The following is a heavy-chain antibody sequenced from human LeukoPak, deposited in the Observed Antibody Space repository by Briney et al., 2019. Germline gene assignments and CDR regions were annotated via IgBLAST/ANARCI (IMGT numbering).Heavy chain of an antibody. CDR3: ARGGLVRSPRGYFDF. Sequence: SQTLSLTCAISGDTVSSNTGGWNWIRQSPSRGLEWLGRTYYRSKWYYDYAVSVKSRISINPDTSKNQFSLQLNSVTPDDTAVYYCARGGLVRSPRGYFDFWGQGTLVTVSS. CDR1: GDTVSSNTGG. CDR2: TYYRSKWYY. J-gene: IGHJ4*02. D-gene: IGHD1-26*01. V-gene: IGHV6-1*01.